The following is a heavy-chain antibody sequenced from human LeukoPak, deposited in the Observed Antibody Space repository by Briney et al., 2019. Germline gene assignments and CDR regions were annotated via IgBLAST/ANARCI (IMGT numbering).Heavy chain of an antibody. CDR1: GFTFSDYY. V-gene: IGHV3-11*04. D-gene: IGHD5-18*01. CDR2: ISSSGSTI. CDR3: ARTPGTLVDTAMVHRYYFDY. Sequence: GGSLRLSCAASGFTFSDYYMSWIRQAPGKGLEWVSYISSSGSTIYYADSVKGRFTISRDNAKNSLYLQMNSLRAEDTAVYYCARTPGTLVDTAMVHRYYFDYWGQGTLVTVSS. J-gene: IGHJ4*02.